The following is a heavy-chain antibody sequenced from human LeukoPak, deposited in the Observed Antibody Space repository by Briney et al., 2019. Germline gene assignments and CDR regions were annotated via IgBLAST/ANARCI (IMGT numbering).Heavy chain of an antibody. Sequence: GGSLRLSCAASGFTLSSDWMSWVRQAPGKGGEGGANIKQDGSEKYYVDSVKGRFTISRDNTKNSLYLQMNSLRAEDTAVDYCAKDYGDHSWGQGTLVTVSS. V-gene: IGHV3-7*01. D-gene: IGHD4-17*01. CDR2: IKQDGSEK. CDR1: GFTLSSDW. J-gene: IGHJ4*02. CDR3: AKDYGDHS.